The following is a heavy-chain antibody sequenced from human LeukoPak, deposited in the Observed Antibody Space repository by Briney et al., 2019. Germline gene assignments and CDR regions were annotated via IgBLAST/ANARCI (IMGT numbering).Heavy chain of an antibody. J-gene: IGHJ4*02. CDR3: ARTPAAIGYYFDY. CDR2: IYYSGST. D-gene: IGHD2-2*01. V-gene: IGHV4-31*03. CDR1: GGSISSGGYY. Sequence: SQTLSLTCTVSGGSISSGGYYWSWIRQHPGKGLEWIGYIYYSGSTYYNPSLKSRVTISVDTSKNQFSLKLSSVTAADTAVYYRARTPAAIGYYFDYWGQGTLVTLSS.